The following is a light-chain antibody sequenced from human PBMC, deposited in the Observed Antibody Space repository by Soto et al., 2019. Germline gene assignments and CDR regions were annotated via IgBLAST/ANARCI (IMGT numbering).Light chain of an antibody. CDR1: QSLLYSDGNTY. V-gene: IGKV2-30*01. Sequence: DVVMTQSPLSLSVTLGQPASISCRSSQSLLYSDGNTYLNWFQQRPGQSPRRLIYKVSNRDSGVPDRFSGSGSGTDFTLKISRVEAEDVGVYFCMQGTHWPPNTFSQGTKLEIK. CDR2: KVS. J-gene: IGKJ2*01. CDR3: MQGTHWPPNT.